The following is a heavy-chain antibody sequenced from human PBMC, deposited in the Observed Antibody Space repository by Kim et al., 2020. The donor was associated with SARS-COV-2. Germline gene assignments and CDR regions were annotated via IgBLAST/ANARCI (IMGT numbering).Heavy chain of an antibody. Sequence: TYYNPSLKSRVTISVDTSKNQFSLKLSSVTAADTAVYYCARLDWLLLDYWGQGTLVTVSS. D-gene: IGHD3-9*01. V-gene: IGHV4-39*01. CDR3: ARLDWLLLDY. CDR2: T. J-gene: IGHJ4*02.